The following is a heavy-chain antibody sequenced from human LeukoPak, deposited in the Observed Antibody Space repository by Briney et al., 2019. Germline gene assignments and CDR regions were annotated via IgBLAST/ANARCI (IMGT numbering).Heavy chain of an antibody. Sequence: PSETLSLTCAVYGGSFSGYYWSWIRQPPGKGLEWIGEINHSGSTNYNPSLKSRVTISVDTSKNRFSLKLSSVTAADTAVYYCAREFWPSGAFDIWGQGTMVTVSS. J-gene: IGHJ3*02. CDR2: INHSGST. V-gene: IGHV4-34*01. CDR3: AREFWPSGAFDI. CDR1: GGSFSGYY.